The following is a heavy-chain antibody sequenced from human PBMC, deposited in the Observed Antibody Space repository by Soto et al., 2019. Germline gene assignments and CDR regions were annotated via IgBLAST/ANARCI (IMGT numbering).Heavy chain of an antibody. D-gene: IGHD5-12*01. V-gene: IGHV3-23*01. CDR3: AKGGATILEAFDF. J-gene: IGHJ3*01. Sequence: QLLESGGGLVQPGGSLRLSCAASGFTFSNYAMNWVRQAPGKGLEWVSVVTSSAESTYYEDSVKGRFTISRDNSRNTLYLQMNSLRVEDTAVYYCAKGGATILEAFDFWGQWTKVTVSS. CDR1: GFTFSNYA. CDR2: VTSSAEST.